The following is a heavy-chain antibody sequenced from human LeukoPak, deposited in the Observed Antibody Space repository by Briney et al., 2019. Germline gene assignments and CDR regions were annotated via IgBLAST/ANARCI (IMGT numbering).Heavy chain of an antibody. Sequence: QTGGSLRLSCAASGFTFSSYSMNWVRQAPGKGLEWVSGISWNSGSIGYADSVKGRFTISRDNAKNSLYLQMNSLRAEDTALYYCAKVVVTARPDDAFDIWGQGTMVTVSS. CDR1: GFTFSSYS. CDR3: AKVVVTARPDDAFDI. J-gene: IGHJ3*02. D-gene: IGHD2-21*02. V-gene: IGHV3-9*01. CDR2: ISWNSGSI.